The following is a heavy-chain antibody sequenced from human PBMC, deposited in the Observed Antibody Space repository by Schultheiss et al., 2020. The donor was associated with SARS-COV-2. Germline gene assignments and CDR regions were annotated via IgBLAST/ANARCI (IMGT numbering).Heavy chain of an antibody. CDR2: ISYDGSNK. J-gene: IGHJ4*02. CDR1: GFTFSSYA. Sequence: GGSLRLSCAASGFTFSSYAMHWVRQAPGKGLEWVAVISYDGSNKYYADSVKGRFTISRDNSKNTLYLQMNSLRAEDTAVYYCARDRGTMVRGVIIPEFDYWGQGTLVTVSS. D-gene: IGHD3-10*01. V-gene: IGHV3-30-3*01. CDR3: ARDRGTMVRGVIIPEFDY.